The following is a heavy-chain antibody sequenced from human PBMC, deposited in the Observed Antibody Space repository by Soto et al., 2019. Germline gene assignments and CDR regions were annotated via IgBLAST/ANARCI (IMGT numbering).Heavy chain of an antibody. CDR2: ITSRSDII. V-gene: IGHV3-48*01. J-gene: IGHJ4*02. CDR3: ARRSGGDGLVYDY. CDR1: GFSFSSYS. Sequence: EVRLVESGGGLVQPGGSLRVSCAASGFSFSSYSMNWVRQAPGKGLEWISYITSRSDIIYYADTVKGRFTVSRDNAKNALYRNMHSLRGEDTAVYYCARRSGGDGLVYDYWGQGTLVTVSS. D-gene: IGHD2-21*02.